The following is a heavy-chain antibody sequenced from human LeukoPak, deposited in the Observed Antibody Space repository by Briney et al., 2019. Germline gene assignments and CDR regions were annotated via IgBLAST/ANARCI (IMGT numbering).Heavy chain of an antibody. V-gene: IGHV4-39*07. Sequence: SETLSLTCTVSGGSISSSSYYWGWIRQPPGKGLEWIGSIYYSGSTYHNPSLKSRVTISVDTSKNQFSLKLSSVTAADTAVYYCARDRWELLRWFDPWGQGTLVTVSS. CDR3: ARDRWELLRWFDP. CDR1: GGSISSSSYY. J-gene: IGHJ5*02. CDR2: IYYSGST. D-gene: IGHD1-26*01.